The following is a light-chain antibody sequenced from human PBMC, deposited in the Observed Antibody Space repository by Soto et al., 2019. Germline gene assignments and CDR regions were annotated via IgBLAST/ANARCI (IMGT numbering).Light chain of an antibody. CDR1: NTDVGSYNL. J-gene: IGLJ3*02. CDR3: CSYAGSSTWV. CDR2: EGT. V-gene: IGLV2-23*01. Sequence: QSVLTQPASVSGSPGQSITISCTGTNTDVGSYNLVSWYQQHPGKAPKLMICEGTKRPSGVSNRFSGSKSAITPSLTISGLQAEDEADYYCCSYAGSSTWVFGGGTKLTVL.